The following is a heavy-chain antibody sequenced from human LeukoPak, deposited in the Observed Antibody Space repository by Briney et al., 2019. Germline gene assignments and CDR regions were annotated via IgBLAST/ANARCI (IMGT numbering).Heavy chain of an antibody. CDR1: GYTFTGYY. J-gene: IGHJ4*02. CDR3: ARGTYYYDSSGFDY. CDR2: IIPIFGTA. D-gene: IGHD3-22*01. Sequence: SVKVSCKASGYTFTGYYMHWVRQAPGQGLEWMGGIIPIFGTANYAQKFQGRVTITTDESTSTAYMELSSLRSEDTAVYYCARGTYYYDSSGFDYWGQGTLVTVSS. V-gene: IGHV1-69*05.